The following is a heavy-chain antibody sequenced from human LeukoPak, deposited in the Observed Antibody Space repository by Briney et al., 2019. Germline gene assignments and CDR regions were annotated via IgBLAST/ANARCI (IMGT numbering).Heavy chain of an antibody. CDR3: AKAVPVSMVRGATRPSYNWFDP. D-gene: IGHD3-10*01. V-gene: IGHV3-23*01. J-gene: IGHJ5*02. Sequence: GGSLRLSCAASGFTFSSYAMSWVRQAPGKGLEWVSAISGSGGSTYYADSVKGRFTISRDNSKNTLYLQMNSLRAEDTAVYYCAKAVPVSMVRGATRPSYNWFDPWGQGTLVTVSS. CDR2: ISGSGGST. CDR1: GFTFSSYA.